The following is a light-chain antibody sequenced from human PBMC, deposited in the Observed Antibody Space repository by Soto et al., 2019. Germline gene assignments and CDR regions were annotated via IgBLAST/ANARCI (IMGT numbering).Light chain of an antibody. CDR2: EVT. Sequence: QSALTQPASVSGSPGQSITISCTGTSSDVGGYNYVSWYRQHPGKAPELMIYEVTKRPSGVPNRFSGSKSGNTASLTISGLQAEDEADYYCCSYASSNIVVFGGGTKVTVL. CDR3: CSYASSNIVV. V-gene: IGLV2-14*01. CDR1: SSDVGGYNY. J-gene: IGLJ2*01.